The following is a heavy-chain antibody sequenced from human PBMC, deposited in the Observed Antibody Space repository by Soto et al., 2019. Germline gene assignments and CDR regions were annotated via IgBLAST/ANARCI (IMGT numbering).Heavy chain of an antibody. CDR2: IIPIFGTP. CDR3: ASFLVGPAMDMQELHR. D-gene: IGHD5-18*01. Sequence: QVQLVQSGADVKKPGSSVKVSCTASGGTFSSYAISWVRQAPGQGLEWMGGIIPIFGTPNYAQKFQGRVTITADESRRTDEMEMSSLRYEDTAVYDCASFLVGPAMDMQELHRRGQGNLGTVSS. J-gene: IGHJ4*02. CDR1: GGTFSSYA. V-gene: IGHV1-69*01.